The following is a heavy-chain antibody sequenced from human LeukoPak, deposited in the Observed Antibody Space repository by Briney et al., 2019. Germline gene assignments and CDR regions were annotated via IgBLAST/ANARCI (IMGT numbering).Heavy chain of an antibody. CDR1: GGSISSYY. CDR3: ARHFDYYDSYYFDY. Sequence: ASETLSLTCTVSGGSISSYYWSWIRQPPGKGLEWIGYIYYSGSTNYNPSLKSRVTISVDTSKNQFSLKLSSVTAADTAVYYCARHFDYYDSYYFDYWGQGTLVTVSS. V-gene: IGHV4-59*08. D-gene: IGHD3-22*01. CDR2: IYYSGST. J-gene: IGHJ4*02.